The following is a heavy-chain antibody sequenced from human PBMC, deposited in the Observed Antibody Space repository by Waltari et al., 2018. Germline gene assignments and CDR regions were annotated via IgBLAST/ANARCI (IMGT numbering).Heavy chain of an antibody. CDR3: ASEPPLFSTLFDY. Sequence: QVQLQESGPGLVKPSQTLSLTCTVSGGSISSGSYYWSWIRQPAGKGLEWIGRIYTSGSTNYNPSLKSRVTISVDTSKNQFSLKLSSVTAADTAVYYCASEPPLFSTLFDYWGQGTLVTVSS. CDR2: IYTSGST. CDR1: GGSISSGSYY. J-gene: IGHJ4*02. V-gene: IGHV4-61*02.